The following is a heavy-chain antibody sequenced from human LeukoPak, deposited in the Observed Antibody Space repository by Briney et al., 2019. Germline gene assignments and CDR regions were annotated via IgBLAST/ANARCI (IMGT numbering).Heavy chain of an antibody. V-gene: IGHV1-2*02. J-gene: IGHJ5*02. CDR1: GYTFTGYY. CDR2: INPNSGGT. CDR3: ALGSVLTTATNWFDP. D-gene: IGHD2-15*01. Sequence: GASVKVSCKASGYTFTGYYMHWVRQAPGQGLEWMGWINPNSGGTNYAQKFQGRVTMTRDTSISTAYMELSRLRSDDTAVYYCALGSVLTTATNWFDPWGQGTLVTVSS.